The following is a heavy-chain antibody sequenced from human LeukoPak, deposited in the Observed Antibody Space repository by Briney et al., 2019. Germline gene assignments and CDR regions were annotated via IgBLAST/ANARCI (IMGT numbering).Heavy chain of an antibody. Sequence: SETLSLTCTVSGGSISSYYWSWIRQPPGKGLEWIGYIYYSGSTNYNPSLKSRVTISVDTSKNQFSLKLSSVTAADTAVYYCARHSTVKWFGELSGMDVWGQGTTVTVSS. CDR1: GGSISSYY. V-gene: IGHV4-59*08. CDR2: IYYSGST. D-gene: IGHD3-10*01. J-gene: IGHJ6*02. CDR3: ARHSTVKWFGELSGMDV.